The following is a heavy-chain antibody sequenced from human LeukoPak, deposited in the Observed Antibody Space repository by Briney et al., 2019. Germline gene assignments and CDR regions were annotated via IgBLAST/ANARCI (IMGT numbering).Heavy chain of an antibody. CDR3: AKGGYLSSGYYGDYFDY. CDR1: GFTFSSYA. J-gene: IGHJ4*02. Sequence: GGTLRLSCAASGFTFSSYAMSWVRQAPGKGLEWVSAISGSGGTTYYADSVKGRFTISRDNSKNTLHLQMNSLRAEDTALYYCAKGGYLSSGYYGDYFDYWGQGTLVTVSS. V-gene: IGHV3-23*01. D-gene: IGHD3-22*01. CDR2: ISGSGGTT.